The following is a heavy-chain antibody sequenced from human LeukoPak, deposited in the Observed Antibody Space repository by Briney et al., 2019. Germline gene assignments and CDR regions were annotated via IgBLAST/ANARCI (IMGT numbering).Heavy chain of an antibody. J-gene: IGHJ5*02. V-gene: IGHV1-2*02. D-gene: IGHD1-26*01. CDR2: INPNSGGT. CDR1: GYTFTGYY. Sequence: ASVKVSCRASGYTFTGYYMHWVRQAPGQGLEWMGWINPNSGGTTYAQQFQGRATMTRDTSISTAYMELSRLRSDDTAMYYCARGEDNWLDPWGQGTLVTVSS. CDR3: ARGEDNWLDP.